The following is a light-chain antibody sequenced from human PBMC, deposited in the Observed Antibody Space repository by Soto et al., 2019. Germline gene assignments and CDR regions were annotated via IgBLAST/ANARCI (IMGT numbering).Light chain of an antibody. J-gene: IGKJ5*01. V-gene: IGKV3-11*01. CDR1: QSLTSS. Sequence: DIVLTHSPATLSLSPCERVALSFRASQSLTSSLAWYQQKPGQAPRLLIYDASNRATGIPARFSGSGSGTDFTLTISSLEPEDFAIYYCQQRANWITFGQGTRLEI. CDR2: DAS. CDR3: QQRANWIT.